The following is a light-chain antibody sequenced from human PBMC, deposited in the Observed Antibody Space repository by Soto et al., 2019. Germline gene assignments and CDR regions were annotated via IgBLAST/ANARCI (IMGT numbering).Light chain of an antibody. CDR3: QQYNSWPPLT. CDR2: GAS. Sequence: EIVMTQSPDTLAVSPGDRATLSCRASQTVSTNLAWYQQKPGQAPRLLIYGASTRATGVPDRFSGSGSSTEFTLTISGLQSEDFAVYYCQQYNSWPPLTFGQGTKVEIK. CDR1: QTVSTN. J-gene: IGKJ1*01. V-gene: IGKV3-15*01.